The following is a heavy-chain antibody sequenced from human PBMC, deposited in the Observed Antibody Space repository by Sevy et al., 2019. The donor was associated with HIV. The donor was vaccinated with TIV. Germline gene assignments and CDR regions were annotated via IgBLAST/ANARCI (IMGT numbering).Heavy chain of an antibody. Sequence: GGSLRLSCAASGFIFSSYGMHWVRQAPGKGLEWVAVISYDGSKKYYADSVKGRFTISRDNSKKTLYLQMNSLRAEDTAVYYCAKEVVVTAIAPGGYGMDVWGQGTTVTVSS. V-gene: IGHV3-30*18. J-gene: IGHJ6*02. CDR1: GFIFSSYG. D-gene: IGHD2-21*02. CDR3: AKEVVVTAIAPGGYGMDV. CDR2: ISYDGSKK.